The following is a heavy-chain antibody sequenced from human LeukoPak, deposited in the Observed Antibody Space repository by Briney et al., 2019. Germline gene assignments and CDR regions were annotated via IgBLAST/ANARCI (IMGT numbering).Heavy chain of an antibody. CDR1: GFTFSSYG. D-gene: IGHD3-16*02. CDR3: AKSGSLSHSFDY. CDR2: IRYDGSNK. J-gene: IGHJ4*02. Sequence: GGSLRLSCAASGFTFSSYGMHWVRQAPGKGLEWVAFIRYDGSNKYYADSVKGRFTISRDNPKNTLYLQMNSLRAEDTAVYYCAKSGSLSHSFDYWGQGTLVTVSS. V-gene: IGHV3-30*02.